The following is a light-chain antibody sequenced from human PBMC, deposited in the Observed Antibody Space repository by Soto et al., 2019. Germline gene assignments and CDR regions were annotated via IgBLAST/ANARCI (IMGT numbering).Light chain of an antibody. V-gene: IGLV2-14*01. Sequence: QSVLTQPASVSGSPGQSITISCTGTSSDVGGYNYVSWYQQHPGKAPRLIIYEVSRRPSGISNRLSGSKSGNTASLTISGLQAVDEADYYCTSYTSSSPDVFGTGTKVTVL. CDR1: SSDVGGYNY. CDR3: TSYTSSSPDV. CDR2: EVS. J-gene: IGLJ1*01.